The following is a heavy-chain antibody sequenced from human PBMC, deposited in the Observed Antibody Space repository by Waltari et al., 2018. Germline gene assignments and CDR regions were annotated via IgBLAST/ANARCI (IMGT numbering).Heavy chain of an antibody. V-gene: IGHV4-34*01. CDR2: IHHRGST. Sequence: QVQLQQWGAGLLKPSETLSLTCAVYGGSFSGYYWGWIRQPPGKGLEWIGEIHHRGSTNYTPSLKSRVTIAVDTSKNQFSLKLSSVTAADTAVYYCARGPSYYFDYWGQGTLVTVSS. CDR3: ARGPSYYFDY. D-gene: IGHD1-26*01. J-gene: IGHJ4*02. CDR1: GGSFSGYY.